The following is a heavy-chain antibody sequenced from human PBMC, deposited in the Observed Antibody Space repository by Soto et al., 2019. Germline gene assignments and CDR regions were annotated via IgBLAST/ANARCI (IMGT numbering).Heavy chain of an antibody. CDR2: ISGSGCIT. J-gene: IGHJ4*02. D-gene: IGHD6-6*01. CDR1: GFTFSSYA. Sequence: GGSLRLSCAASGFTFSSYAMSWVRQAPGKGLEWVSAISGSGCITYYADSVKGRFTISRDNSKNTLYLQMNSLRAEDTAVYYCAKGRQLVSSNYFDYWGQGTLVTVSS. V-gene: IGHV3-23*01. CDR3: AKGRQLVSSNYFDY.